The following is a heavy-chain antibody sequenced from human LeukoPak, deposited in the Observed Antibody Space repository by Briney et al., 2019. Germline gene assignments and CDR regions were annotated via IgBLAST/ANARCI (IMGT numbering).Heavy chain of an antibody. J-gene: IGHJ4*02. D-gene: IGHD3-3*01. CDR1: GGSFSGYY. CDR2: INHSGST. V-gene: IGHV4-34*01. Sequence: SETLSLTCAVYGGSFSGYYWSWIRQPPVKGLEWIGEINHSGSTNYNPSLKSRVTISVDTSKNQFSLKLSSVTAADTAVYYCARGYDFWSGYQYYFDYWGQGTLVTVSS. CDR3: ARGYDFWSGYQYYFDY.